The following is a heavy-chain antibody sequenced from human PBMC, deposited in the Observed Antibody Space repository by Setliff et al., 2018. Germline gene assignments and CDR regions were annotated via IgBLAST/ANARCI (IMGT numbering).Heavy chain of an antibody. J-gene: IGHJ4*02. CDR2: IYVTEST. CDR3: AASRAYTGAVEEWFLPKTFDF. CDR1: GDSIRNYY. V-gene: IGHV4-4*07. Sequence: LSLTCTVSGDSIRNYYWNWIRQPAGKGLEWIGRIYVTESTKYNPSLKSRVTLSIDTSKNQFSLKLSSVTAADAALYYCAASRAYTGAVEEWFLPKTFDFWGQGSPVTVSS. D-gene: IGHD3-10*01.